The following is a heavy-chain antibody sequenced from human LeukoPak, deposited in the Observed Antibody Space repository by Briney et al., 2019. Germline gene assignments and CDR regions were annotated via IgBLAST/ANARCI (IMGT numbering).Heavy chain of an antibody. D-gene: IGHD5-18*01. CDR3: ARWIQLWLLRYFDY. V-gene: IGHV3-7*01. CDR2: IKQDGSEK. Sequence: GGSLRLSCAASGFTFSSYWVSWVRQAPGKGLEWVANIKQDGSEKYYVDSVKGRRTISRDNAKTSLYLQMNSLRAEDTAVYYCARWIQLWLLRYFDYWGQGTLVTVSS. J-gene: IGHJ4*02. CDR1: GFTFSSYW.